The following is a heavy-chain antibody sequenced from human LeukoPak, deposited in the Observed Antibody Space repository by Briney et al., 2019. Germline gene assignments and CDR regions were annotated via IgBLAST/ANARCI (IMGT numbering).Heavy chain of an antibody. Sequence: SETLSLTCTVSGGSVSTSSYCWGWIRQPPGKGLEWIGSVCYSGSTYYSPSLKSRVTISVDTSKNQFSLKLSSVTAADTAVYYCAREITMVRGVIPDWGQGTLVTVSS. D-gene: IGHD3-10*01. CDR3: AREITMVRGVIPD. V-gene: IGHV4-39*07. CDR2: VCYSGST. CDR1: GGSVSTSSYC. J-gene: IGHJ4*02.